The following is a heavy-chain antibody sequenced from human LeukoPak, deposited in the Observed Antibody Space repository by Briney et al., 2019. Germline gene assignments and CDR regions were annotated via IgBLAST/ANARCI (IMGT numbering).Heavy chain of an antibody. CDR2: ISSDGGTT. V-gene: IGHV3-23*01. CDR1: GFTFSTYA. Sequence: GGSLRLSCVASGFTFSTYAMSWVRQAPGKGLEWVSVISSDGGTTFYADSVKGRFAISRDNSKNTLYLQMNSLRAEDTALYYCAKVDTAAAGTYHFDYWGQGTLVTVSS. D-gene: IGHD6-13*01. J-gene: IGHJ4*02. CDR3: AKVDTAAAGTYHFDY.